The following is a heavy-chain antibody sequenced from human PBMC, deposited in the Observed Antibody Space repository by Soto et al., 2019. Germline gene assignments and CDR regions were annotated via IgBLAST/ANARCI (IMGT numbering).Heavy chain of an antibody. Sequence: GSGYSFDTYWIAWVRQMPGKGLEWMGSIHSGNSNTRYSPSFQGQVTISADKSISTAYLQWGSLKASDSAMYYCATWRSSSWFDYGGHGTL. D-gene: IGHD6-13*01. V-gene: IGHV5-51*01. CDR2: IHSGNSNT. CDR3: ATWRSSSWFDY. CDR1: GYSFDTYW. J-gene: IGHJ4*01.